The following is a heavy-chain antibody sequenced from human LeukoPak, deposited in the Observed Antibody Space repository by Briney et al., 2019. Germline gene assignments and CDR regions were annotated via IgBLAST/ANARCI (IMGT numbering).Heavy chain of an antibody. CDR3: AREACSGCPGAGFDP. J-gene: IGHJ5*02. CDR1: GFTFSSYA. V-gene: IGHV3-30*04. Sequence: GGSLRLSCAASGFTFSSYAMHWVRQAPGKGLEWVAVISYDGSNKYYADSVKGRFTISRVNSKNTLYLQMNSLRAEDTAVYYCAREACSGCPGAGFDPWGQGTLVTVSS. D-gene: IGHD6-19*01. CDR2: ISYDGSNK.